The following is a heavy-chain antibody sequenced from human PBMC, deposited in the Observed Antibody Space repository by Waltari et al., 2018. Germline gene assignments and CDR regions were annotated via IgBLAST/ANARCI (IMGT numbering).Heavy chain of an antibody. J-gene: IGHJ4*02. D-gene: IGHD2-15*01. CDR2: IIPIFGTA. CDR1: GGTFSSHA. V-gene: IGHV1-69*01. CDR3: AREEATSGGSSYFDY. Sequence: QVQLVQSGAEVKKPGSSAKVSCKASGGTFSSHAISWVRQAPGQGLEWMGGIIPIFGTANYAQKFQGRVTITADESTSTAYMELSSLRSEDTAVYYCAREEATSGGSSYFDYWGQGTLVTVSS.